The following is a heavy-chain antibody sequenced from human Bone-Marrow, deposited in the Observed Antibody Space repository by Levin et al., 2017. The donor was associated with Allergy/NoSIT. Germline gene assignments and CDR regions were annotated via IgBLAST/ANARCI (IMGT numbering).Heavy chain of an antibody. V-gene: IGHV3-43*01. CDR3: AKEIVVVVAATPIPTVTTGYFDY. Sequence: TGGSLRLSCAASGFTFDDYTMHWVRQAPGKGLEWVSLISWDGGSTYYADSVKGRFTISRDNSKNSLYLQMNSLRTEDTTLYYCAKEIVVVVAATPIPTVTTGYFDYWGQGTLVTVSS. J-gene: IGHJ4*02. CDR1: GFTFDDYT. CDR2: ISWDGGST. D-gene: IGHD2-15*01.